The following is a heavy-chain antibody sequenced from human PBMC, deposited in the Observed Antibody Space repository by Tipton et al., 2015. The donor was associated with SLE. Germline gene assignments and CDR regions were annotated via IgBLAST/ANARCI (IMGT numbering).Heavy chain of an antibody. CDR1: GDSLSGHY. V-gene: IGHV4-39*07. CDR3: ARGGASVLIRNCYFDY. Sequence: LRLSCSVYGDSLSGHYWGWIRQPPGKGLEWIGSIYYSGSTYYNPSLKSRVSISVDTSKNQFFLNLHSVTAADTAVYYCARGGASVLIRNCYFDYWGQGSLVTASS. D-gene: IGHD2-8*01. J-gene: IGHJ4*01. CDR2: IYYSGST.